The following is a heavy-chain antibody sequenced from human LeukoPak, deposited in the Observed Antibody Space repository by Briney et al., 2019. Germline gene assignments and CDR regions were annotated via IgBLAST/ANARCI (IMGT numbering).Heavy chain of an antibody. Sequence: GGSLRLSCAASGFTVSSNYMSWVRQAPGKGLEWVSVIYSGGSTYYANSVRGRFTISRDNSKNTLYLQMNSLRAEDTAVYFCAKDGPGTGSFFDWGQGTLVTVSS. CDR2: IYSGGST. V-gene: IGHV3-66*02. CDR1: GFTVSSNY. J-gene: IGHJ4*02. CDR3: AKDGPGTGSFFD. D-gene: IGHD3-10*01.